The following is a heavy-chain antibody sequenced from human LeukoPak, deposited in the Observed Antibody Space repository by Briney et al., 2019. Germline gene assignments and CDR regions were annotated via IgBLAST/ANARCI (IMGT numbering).Heavy chain of an antibody. CDR3: ARDASCDY. Sequence: ASVKVSCKASGYTFTGYYMHWVRQAPGQGLEWMGWINPNSGGTKYAQKFQGRVTMTRDTSISTAYMELSSLRSEDTAVYYCARDASCDYWGQGTLVTVSS. D-gene: IGHD1-26*01. CDR2: INPNSGGT. J-gene: IGHJ4*02. V-gene: IGHV1-2*02. CDR1: GYTFTGYY.